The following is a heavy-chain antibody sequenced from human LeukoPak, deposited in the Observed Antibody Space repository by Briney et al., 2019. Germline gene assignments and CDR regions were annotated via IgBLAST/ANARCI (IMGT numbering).Heavy chain of an antibody. Sequence: GGSLRLSCAASGFTFSSYAMHWVRQAPGKGLEWVAVISYDGSNKYYADSVKGRFTISRDNSKNTLYLQMNSLRTEDTAVYYCAKDQGYSYLVDYYYMDVWGKGTTVTVSS. J-gene: IGHJ6*03. CDR1: GFTFSSYA. D-gene: IGHD5-18*01. CDR2: ISYDGSNK. V-gene: IGHV3-30-3*01. CDR3: AKDQGYSYLVDYYYMDV.